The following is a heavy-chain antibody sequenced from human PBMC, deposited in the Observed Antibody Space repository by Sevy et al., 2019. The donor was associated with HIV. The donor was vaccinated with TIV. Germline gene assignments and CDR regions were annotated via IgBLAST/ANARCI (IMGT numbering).Heavy chain of an antibody. CDR2: INSDGSST. CDR1: GFTFSSYW. V-gene: IGHV3-74*01. J-gene: IGHJ3*02. Sequence: GGSLRLSCAASGFTFSSYWMHWVRQAPGKGLVWVSRINSDGSSTSYADSVKGRFTISRDNAKNTLYLQMNSLRAEDTAVYYCAGQNSRGSAFDIWGQGTMVTVSS. CDR3: AGQNSRGSAFDI. D-gene: IGHD6-19*01.